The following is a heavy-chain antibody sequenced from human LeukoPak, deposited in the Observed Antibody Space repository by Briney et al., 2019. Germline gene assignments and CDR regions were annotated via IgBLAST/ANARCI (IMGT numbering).Heavy chain of an antibody. Sequence: PGGSLRLSCSASGFTLRSYWMSRVRQPPGKGLEGVANIKQYGSEKYYVDSVKGRFTISRDNAKNSLYLQMNSLRAEDPAVYYCAREAVMLIFDYWGQGTLVTVSS. J-gene: IGHJ4*02. CDR1: GFTLRSYW. CDR3: AREAVMLIFDY. D-gene: IGHD3-16*01. V-gene: IGHV3-7*01. CDR2: IKQYGSEK.